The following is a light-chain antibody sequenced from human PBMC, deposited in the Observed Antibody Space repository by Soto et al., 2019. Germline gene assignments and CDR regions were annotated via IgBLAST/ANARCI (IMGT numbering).Light chain of an antibody. J-gene: IGKJ5*01. V-gene: IGKV3-20*01. CDR2: GAS. Sequence: IVLTQSPGTLSLSPGERATLSCRASQSVSSSYLAWYQQKPGQAPRLLIYGASSRATGIPDRFSGSGSGTDLTLAISRLEPEDFAVYYCQQYGSSSGTFGQGTRLEIK. CDR3: QQYGSSSGT. CDR1: QSVSSSY.